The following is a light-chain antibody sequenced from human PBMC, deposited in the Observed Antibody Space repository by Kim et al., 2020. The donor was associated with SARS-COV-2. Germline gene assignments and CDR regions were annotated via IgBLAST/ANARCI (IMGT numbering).Light chain of an antibody. V-gene: IGLV2-8*01. CDR3: SSYAGITNL. CDR2: EVF. Sequence: QSALTQPPSASGSPGQSVTISCTGTSGDVGGYNYVSWYQQHPGKAPKLVIYEVFKRPSGVPDRFSGSKSGNTASLTVSGLQAEDEADYYCSSYAGITNLFGGGTQLTVL. J-gene: IGLJ2*01. CDR1: SGDVGGYNY.